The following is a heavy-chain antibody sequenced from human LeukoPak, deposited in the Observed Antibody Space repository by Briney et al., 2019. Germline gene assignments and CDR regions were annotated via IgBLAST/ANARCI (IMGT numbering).Heavy chain of an antibody. CDR2: IYDSGST. CDR1: GGSFSSYY. J-gene: IGHJ5*01. D-gene: IGHD5-18*01. Sequence: SETLPLTCTVSGGSFSSYYWSWIRQPPGKGLEWIGFIYDSGSTNCNPSLKSRVTISVDTSKNQFSLKLRSVTAADTAVYYCARTPGFSYGFGWFDSWGQGTLVTVSS. V-gene: IGHV4-59*01. CDR3: ARTPGFSYGFGWFDS.